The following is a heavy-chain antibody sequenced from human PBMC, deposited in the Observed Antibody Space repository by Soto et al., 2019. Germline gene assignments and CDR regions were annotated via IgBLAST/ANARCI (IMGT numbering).Heavy chain of an antibody. CDR3: AKVSKTVAPMGVPKYYYYYYGMDV. Sequence: GGSLRLSCAAPGFTFSSYGMHWVRQAPGKGLEWVAVISYDGSNKYYADSVKGRFTISRDNSKNTLYLQMNSLRAEDTAVYYCAKVSKTVAPMGVPKYYYYYYGMDVWGQGTTVTVSS. CDR2: ISYDGSNK. D-gene: IGHD3-10*01. J-gene: IGHJ6*02. CDR1: GFTFSSYG. V-gene: IGHV3-30*18.